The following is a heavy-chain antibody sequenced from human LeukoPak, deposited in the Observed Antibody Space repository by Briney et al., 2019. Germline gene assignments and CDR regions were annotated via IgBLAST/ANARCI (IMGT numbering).Heavy chain of an antibody. J-gene: IGHJ4*02. D-gene: IGHD3-16*01. CDR2: ISSSGATI. Sequence: GGSLRLSCAASGFTSSSYEMNWVRQAPGKGLEWLSYISSSGATIYYADSVKGRFTISRDNAKSSLYLQLNSLRAEDTAVYYCAEPFLRLGFDYWGQGTLVTVSS. CDR1: GFTSSSYE. V-gene: IGHV3-48*03. CDR3: AEPFLRLGFDY.